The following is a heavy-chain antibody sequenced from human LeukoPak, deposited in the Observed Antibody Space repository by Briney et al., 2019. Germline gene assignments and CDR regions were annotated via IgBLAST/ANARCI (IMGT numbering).Heavy chain of an antibody. V-gene: IGHV3-30*18. CDR2: ISYDGSNK. J-gene: IGHJ4*02. Sequence: GGSLRLSCAASGFTFSSYGMHWVRQAPGKGLEWVAVISYDGSNKYYADSVKGRFTISRDDAKNSLYLQMNSLRAEDTAVYYCAKPPDIVVVPAAYYFDYWGQGTLVTVSS. D-gene: IGHD2-2*01. CDR1: GFTFSSYG. CDR3: AKPPDIVVVPAAYYFDY.